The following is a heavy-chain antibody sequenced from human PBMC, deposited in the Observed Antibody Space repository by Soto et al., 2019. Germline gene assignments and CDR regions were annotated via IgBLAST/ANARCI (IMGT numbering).Heavy chain of an antibody. CDR2: IYHSGST. Sequence: KPSETVSLTCAVSSGSISSSNWWSWVRQPPGKGLEWIGAIYHSGSTNYNPSLKSRVTISVDKSKNQFSLKLSSVTAADTAVYYCARVAMTMVRGASDYFDYWGQGTLVT. D-gene: IGHD3-10*01. CDR3: ARVAMTMVRGASDYFDY. V-gene: IGHV4-4*02. CDR1: SGSISSSNW. J-gene: IGHJ4*02.